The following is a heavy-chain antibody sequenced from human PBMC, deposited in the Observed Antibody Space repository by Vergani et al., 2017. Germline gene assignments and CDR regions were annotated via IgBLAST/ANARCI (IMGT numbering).Heavy chain of an antibody. J-gene: IGHJ3*02. CDR3: ARDRKETYYDFWGGYYFTPLFAGAFDI. V-gene: IGHV1-3*01. CDR1: GYTFTSYA. Sequence: QVQLVQSGAEVKKPGASVKVSCKASGYTFTSYAMHWVRQAPGQRLEWMGWINAGNGNTKYSQKFQGRVTITRDTSASTAYMELSSLRSEDTAVYYCARDRKETYYDFWGGYYFTPLFAGAFDIWGQGTMVTVSS. D-gene: IGHD3-3*01. CDR2: INAGNGNT.